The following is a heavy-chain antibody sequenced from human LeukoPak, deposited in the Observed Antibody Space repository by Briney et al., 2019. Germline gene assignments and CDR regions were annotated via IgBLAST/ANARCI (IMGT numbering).Heavy chain of an antibody. V-gene: IGHV4-31*03. Sequence: PSETLSLTCTVSGGSVSSGSYYWSWIRQHPGKGLEWIGYIYYGGSTYYNPSLKSRVTISVDTSKNQFSLKLSSVTAADTAVYYCARSKGSIYDFWSGYYNYFDYWGQGTLVTVSS. CDR2: IYYGGST. J-gene: IGHJ4*02. D-gene: IGHD3-3*01. CDR1: GGSVSSGSYY. CDR3: ARSKGSIYDFWSGYYNYFDY.